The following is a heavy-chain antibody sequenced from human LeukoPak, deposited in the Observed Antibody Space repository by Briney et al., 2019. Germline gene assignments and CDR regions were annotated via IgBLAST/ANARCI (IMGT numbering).Heavy chain of an antibody. CDR2: FSVRYNVI. J-gene: IGHJ4*02. CDR3: ARWGYNNGWFIDY. V-gene: IGHV3-48*01. Sequence: SGGSLRLSCAASGFSLTNFDMNWIRQAPGKGLEWVSFFSVRYNVIYYADSVKGRFTVSRDDAKNSLYLQMNSLRADDTAVYYCARWGYNNGWFIDYWGQGTLVTVSS. CDR1: GFSLTNFD. D-gene: IGHD6-19*01.